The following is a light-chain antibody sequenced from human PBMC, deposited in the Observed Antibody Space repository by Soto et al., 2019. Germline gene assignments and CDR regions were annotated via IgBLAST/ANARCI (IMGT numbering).Light chain of an antibody. J-gene: IGLJ3*02. V-gene: IGLV4-69*01. Sequence: QLVLTQSPSASASLGASVKLTCTLSSGHSSYAIGWHQQQPEKGPRYLMKLNSDGSHSKGDGIPDRFSGYSSGAERYRTISSLQSEDEADYYCQTWGTGIYWVFGGGTKLTV. CDR3: QTWGTGIYWV. CDR2: LNSDGSH. CDR1: SGHSSYA.